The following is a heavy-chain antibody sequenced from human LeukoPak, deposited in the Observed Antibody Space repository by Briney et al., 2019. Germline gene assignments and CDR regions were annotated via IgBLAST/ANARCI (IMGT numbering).Heavy chain of an antibody. CDR2: IYHDGST. V-gene: IGHV4-30-2*01. D-gene: IGHD4/OR15-4a*01. Sequence: PSQTLSLACTVSGGSISSSDYYWSWIRQPPGKGLEWVGYIYHDGSTYYNPSLRSRVTMSVDRTKNQFSLRLSSVTAADTAVYYCATGPTISVGTYMDVWGKGTTVTVSS. J-gene: IGHJ6*03. CDR1: GGSISSSDYY. CDR3: ATGPTISVGTYMDV.